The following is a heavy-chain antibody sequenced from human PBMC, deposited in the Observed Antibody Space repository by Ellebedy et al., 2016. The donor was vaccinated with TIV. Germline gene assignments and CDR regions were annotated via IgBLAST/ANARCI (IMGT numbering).Heavy chain of an antibody. V-gene: IGHV3-7*03. CDR3: ARETMVRGAPLFDY. CDR1: GFTFSNYW. CDR2: IKQDESEK. Sequence: GESLKISCEASGFTFSNYWMTWVRQAPGKGLEWVANIKQDESEKYYVDSVKGRFSISRDNAKNSLYLQMNSLRSEDTAVYYCARETMVRGAPLFDYWGQGTLVTVSS. D-gene: IGHD3-10*01. J-gene: IGHJ4*02.